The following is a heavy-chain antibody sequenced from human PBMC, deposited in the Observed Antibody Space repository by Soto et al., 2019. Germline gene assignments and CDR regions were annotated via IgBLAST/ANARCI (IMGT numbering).Heavy chain of an antibody. V-gene: IGHV1-18*01. CDR1: GYTFTSYG. CDR3: ARAGKQWQKSTFDP. D-gene: IGHD6-19*01. J-gene: IGHJ5*02. Sequence: VASVKVSCKASGYTFTSYGISWVRQAPGQGLEWMGWISAYNGNTNYAQKLQGRVTMTTDTSTSTAYMELRSLRSDDTAVYYCARAGKQWQKSTFDPWGQGTLVTVSS. CDR2: ISAYNGNT.